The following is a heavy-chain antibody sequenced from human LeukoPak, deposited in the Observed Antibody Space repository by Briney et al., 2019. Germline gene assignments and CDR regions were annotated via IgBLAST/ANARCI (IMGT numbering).Heavy chain of an antibody. CDR2: INHSGST. CDR3: ARGRYYGSGSYYNVLDLDY. J-gene: IGHJ4*02. V-gene: IGHV4-34*01. Sequence: SETLSLTCAVYGGSFSGFYWSWIRQPPGNGLEWIGEINHSGSTNYNPSLKSRVTISVDTSKNQFSLKLSSVTAADTAVYYCARGRYYGSGSYYNVLDLDYWGQGTLVTVSS. CDR1: GGSFSGFY. D-gene: IGHD3-10*01.